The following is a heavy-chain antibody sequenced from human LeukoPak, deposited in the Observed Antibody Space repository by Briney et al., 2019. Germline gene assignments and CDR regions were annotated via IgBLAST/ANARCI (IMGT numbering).Heavy chain of an antibody. CDR1: GGSISSSSYY. CDR2: IYYSGST. D-gene: IGHD2-15*01. Sequence: SETLSLTCTVSGGSISSSSYYWGWIRQPPGKGLEWIGSIYYSGSTYYNPSLRSRVTISVDTSKNQFSLKLSSVTAADTAVYYCARLGYCSGGSCYSLYYFDYWGQGTLVTVSS. J-gene: IGHJ4*02. CDR3: ARLGYCSGGSCYSLYYFDY. V-gene: IGHV4-39*07.